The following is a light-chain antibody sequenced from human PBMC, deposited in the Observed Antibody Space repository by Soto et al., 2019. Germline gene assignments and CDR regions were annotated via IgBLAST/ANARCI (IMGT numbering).Light chain of an antibody. CDR1: SSDVGGYNY. J-gene: IGLJ3*02. CDR2: EVN. CDR3: SSSTTSRTWV. V-gene: IGLV2-14*01. Sequence: QSALTQPASVSGSPGQSITISCTGTSSDVGGYNYVSWYQQHPGKAPKLMIYEVNNRPSGVSNRFSGSKSGNTASLTISGLQAEDEADYYCSSSTTSRTWVFGGGTKLTVL.